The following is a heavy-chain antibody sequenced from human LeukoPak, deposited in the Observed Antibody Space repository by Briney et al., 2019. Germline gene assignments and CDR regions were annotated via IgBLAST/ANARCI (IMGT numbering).Heavy chain of an antibody. Sequence: PSETLSLTCAVSGGSIRSGGHSWSWIRQPPGKGLEWIGNIYQSGSTDYNPSLKSRVTVSVDTSKDQFSLKLTSVTAADTAVYYCARTGSSWPLYYYYYMDVWGKGTTVTVSS. V-gene: IGHV4-30-2*02. J-gene: IGHJ6*03. D-gene: IGHD6-13*01. CDR3: ARTGSSWPLYYYYYMDV. CDR2: IYQSGST. CDR1: GGSIRSGGHS.